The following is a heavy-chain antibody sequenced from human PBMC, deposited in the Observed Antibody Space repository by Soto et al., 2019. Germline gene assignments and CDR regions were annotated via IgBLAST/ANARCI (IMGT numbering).Heavy chain of an antibody. CDR3: ARGRYSSSYTYFDY. CDR2: IKQDGSEK. V-gene: IGHV3-7*03. CDR1: GFTFSSYW. D-gene: IGHD6-13*01. J-gene: IGHJ4*02. Sequence: PGGSLRLSCAASGFTFSSYWMSWVRQAPGKGLEWVANIKQDGSEKYYVDSVKGRFTISRDNAKNSLYLQMNSLRAEDTAVYYCARGRYSSSYTYFDYWGQGTLVTVSS.